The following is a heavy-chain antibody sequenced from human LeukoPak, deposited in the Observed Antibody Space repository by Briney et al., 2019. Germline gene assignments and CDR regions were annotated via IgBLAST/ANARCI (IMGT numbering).Heavy chain of an antibody. J-gene: IGHJ4*02. CDR3: ARVRLRGFIHFDL. D-gene: IGHD3-10*01. CDR1: GFTFSDYY. V-gene: IGHV3-11*01. Sequence: GGSLRLSCAASGFTFSDYYMSWVRQALGKGLEWVSYIGSSGTSISYADSVKGRFTLSRDNAEKSLYLQMSSLRAEDTAVYYCARVRLRGFIHFDLWGQGTLVTVSS. CDR2: IGSSGTSI.